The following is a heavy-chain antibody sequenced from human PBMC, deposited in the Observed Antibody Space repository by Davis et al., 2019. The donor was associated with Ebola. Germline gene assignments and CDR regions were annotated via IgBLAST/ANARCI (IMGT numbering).Heavy chain of an antibody. J-gene: IGHJ4*02. CDR2: MSYHGVNE. V-gene: IGHV3-30-3*01. CDR1: GFNFSSYA. D-gene: IGHD6-19*01. CDR3: ARDRYSSGWDHFDY. Sequence: GSLRLSCAASGFNFSSYAMHWVRQTPGKGLEWVAVMSYHGVNEYYADSVKGRFTISRDNSKNTLYLQMNSLRGEDTAVYYCARDRYSSGWDHFDYWGQGTLVTVSS.